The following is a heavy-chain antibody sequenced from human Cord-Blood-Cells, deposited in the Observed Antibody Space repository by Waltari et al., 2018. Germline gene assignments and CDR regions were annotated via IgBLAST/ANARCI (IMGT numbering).Heavy chain of an antibody. CDR3: ARGGYYDILTGYYDY. V-gene: IGHV1-69*01. CDR2: IIPIFGTA. D-gene: IGHD3-9*01. Sequence: QVQLVQSGAEVKKPGSSVQVSCKASGGTCISYASRWVRQAPGKGLEWMGGIIPIFGTANYAQKFQGRVTITADESTSTAYMELSSLRSEDTAVYYCARGGYYDILTGYYDYWGQGTLVTVSS. J-gene: IGHJ4*02. CDR1: GGTCISYA.